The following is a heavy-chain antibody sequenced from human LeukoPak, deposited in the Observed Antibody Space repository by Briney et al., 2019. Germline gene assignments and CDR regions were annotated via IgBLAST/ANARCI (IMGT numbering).Heavy chain of an antibody. CDR3: ARGHISQPSFDY. Sequence: ASVTVSCKSSGYTFTGYYMYWVRQAPGQGLEWMGWINPNSGGTNYAQKFQGRVTLTRDTSISTAYMDLSGLRSDDTAVYYCARGHISQPSFDYASQGTLVTVSS. J-gene: IGHJ4*02. D-gene: IGHD2-21*01. V-gene: IGHV1-2*02. CDR1: GYTFTGYY. CDR2: INPNSGGT.